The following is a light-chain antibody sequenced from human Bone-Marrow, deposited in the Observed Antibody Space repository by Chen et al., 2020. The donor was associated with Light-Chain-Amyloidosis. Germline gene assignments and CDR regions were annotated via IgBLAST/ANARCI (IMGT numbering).Light chain of an antibody. CDR3: QQYYNTLT. CDR2: CAS. CDR1: QSVLYSSNNKNY. Sequence: DIVMTQSPDSLAVSLGERATINCKSSQSVLYSSNNKNYLAWYQQKPGQPPKLLIHCASTRESGVPDRVCGSGSGTDFTLTISSLQAEDVAVYYCQQYYNTLTFGPGTKVKIK. V-gene: IGKV4-1*01. J-gene: IGKJ3*01.